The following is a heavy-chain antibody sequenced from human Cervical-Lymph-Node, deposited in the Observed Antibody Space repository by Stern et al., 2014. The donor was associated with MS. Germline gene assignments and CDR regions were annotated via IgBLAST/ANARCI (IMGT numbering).Heavy chain of an antibody. CDR1: GGSISSGGYY. D-gene: IGHD3-22*01. CDR3: ARARRYYYDSSGYNNWFDP. CDR2: INYSGRT. V-gene: IGHV4-31*01. Sequence: VQLVESGPGLVKPSQTLSLTCTVSGGSISSGGYYWSWIRQHPGKGLGWIGSINYSGRTYSNPSPKRLVTITVATSKTQFSRKLSSVTAADTAVYYCARARRYYYDSSGYNNWFDPWGQGTLVTVSS. J-gene: IGHJ5*02.